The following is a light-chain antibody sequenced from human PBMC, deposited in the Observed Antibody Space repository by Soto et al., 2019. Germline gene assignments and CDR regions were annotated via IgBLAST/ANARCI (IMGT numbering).Light chain of an antibody. Sequence: EIVLTQSPGTLSLSPGEGATLSCRASQTETVNSLAWYQQTPGQTPRLLIYAASTRATGIPDRFNGSGSGTDFVLTISRLEPEDFAMYYCQHYGDSPFTFGPGTKVDI. CDR2: AAS. CDR3: QHYGDSPFT. CDR1: QTETVNS. V-gene: IGKV3-20*01. J-gene: IGKJ3*01.